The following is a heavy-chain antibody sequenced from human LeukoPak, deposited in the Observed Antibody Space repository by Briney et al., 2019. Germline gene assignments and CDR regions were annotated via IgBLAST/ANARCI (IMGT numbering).Heavy chain of an antibody. CDR1: GYTFTSYG. D-gene: IGHD6-13*01. J-gene: IGHJ6*02. Sequence: GASAKVSCKASGYTFTSYGISWVRQAPGQGLEWMGCISAYNGNTNYAEKVQGRVTMTTDTSTSTAYMELRSLRSDDTAVYYCARDVCSSSWYSSRLRNGMDVWGQGTTVTVSS. CDR3: ARDVCSSSWYSSRLRNGMDV. V-gene: IGHV1-18*01. CDR2: ISAYNGNT.